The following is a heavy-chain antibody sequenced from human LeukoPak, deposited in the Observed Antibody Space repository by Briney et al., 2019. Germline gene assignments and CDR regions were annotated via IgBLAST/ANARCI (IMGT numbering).Heavy chain of an antibody. CDR1: GFTFSSYS. J-gene: IGHJ3*02. CDR2: NSSSSSYI. V-gene: IGHV3-21*01. CDR3: ASNGLLWFGDLARDAFDI. D-gene: IGHD3-10*01. Sequence: GGSLRLSCAASGFTFSSYSMNWVRQAPGKGLEWVSSNSSSSSYIYYADSVKGRFTISRDNAKNSLYLQMNSLRAEDTAVYYCASNGLLWFGDLARDAFDIWGQGTMVTVSS.